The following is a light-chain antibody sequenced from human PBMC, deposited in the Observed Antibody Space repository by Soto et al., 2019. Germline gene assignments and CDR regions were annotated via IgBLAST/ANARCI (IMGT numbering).Light chain of an antibody. CDR2: GAS. V-gene: IGKV1-9*01. Sequence: DIQLTQSPSFLSASVGDRVTITCRASQGITNCLAWYQKKPGKAPNLLIYGASTLQTGVPSRFSGSGSGTEFTLTISSLQPEDFATYYCQQLNSYPLTFGQGTPLEIK. CDR3: QQLNSYPLT. J-gene: IGKJ5*01. CDR1: QGITNC.